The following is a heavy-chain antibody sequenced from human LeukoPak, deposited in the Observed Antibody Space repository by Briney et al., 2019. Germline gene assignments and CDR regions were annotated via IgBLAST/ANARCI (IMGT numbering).Heavy chain of an antibody. V-gene: IGHV4-59*01. J-gene: IGHJ3*02. CDR3: ARVGQLLWFGELSLAFDI. Sequence: KPSETLSLTCTVSGGSISSYYWSWIRQPPGKGLEWIGYIYYSGSTNYNPSLKSRVTISVDTSKNQFSLKLSSVTAADTAVYYCARVGQLLWFGELSLAFDIWGQGTMVTVFS. CDR1: GGSISSYY. CDR2: IYYSGST. D-gene: IGHD3-10*01.